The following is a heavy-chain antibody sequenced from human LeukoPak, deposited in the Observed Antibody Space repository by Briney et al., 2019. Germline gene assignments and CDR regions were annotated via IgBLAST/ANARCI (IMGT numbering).Heavy chain of an antibody. Sequence: GGSLRLSCAASGFTFSSYGMHWVRQAPGKGLEWVAFIRYDGSNKYYADSVKGRFTISRDNAKNSLYLQMNSLRAEDTAVYYCAHVKDYYDSSSVDIWGQGTMVTVSS. J-gene: IGHJ3*02. D-gene: IGHD3-22*01. CDR2: IRYDGSNK. CDR3: AHVKDYYDSSSVDI. V-gene: IGHV3-30*02. CDR1: GFTFSSYG.